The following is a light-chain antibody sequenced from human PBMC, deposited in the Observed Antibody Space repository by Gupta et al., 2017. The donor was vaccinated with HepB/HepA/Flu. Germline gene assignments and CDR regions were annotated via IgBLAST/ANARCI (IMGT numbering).Light chain of an antibody. CDR2: DAA. CDR3: QQRSNGGT. CDR1: QSVSSY. V-gene: IGKV3-11*01. J-gene: IGKJ3*01. Sequence: EIVLTQSPATLSLSPGERATLSCRASQSVSSYLAWYQQKPGQAPRLLIYDAANRATGIPARFSGSGSGTDFTLTISSLEPEDFAVYYCQQRSNGGTFGPGTKVDSK.